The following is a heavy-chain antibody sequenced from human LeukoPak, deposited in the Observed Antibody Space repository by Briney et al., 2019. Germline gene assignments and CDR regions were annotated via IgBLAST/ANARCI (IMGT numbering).Heavy chain of an antibody. J-gene: IGHJ4*02. Sequence: QPGGSLRLSCAASGFTFSSYEMNWVRQAPGKGLEWVSFISGSGSTIYYVDSVKGRFTISRDNAKNSLYLQMHSLRAEDTADYYCARNYGEFDYWGQGTLVTVSS. CDR1: GFTFSSYE. V-gene: IGHV3-48*03. CDR3: ARNYGEFDY. D-gene: IGHD3-10*01. CDR2: ISGSGSTI.